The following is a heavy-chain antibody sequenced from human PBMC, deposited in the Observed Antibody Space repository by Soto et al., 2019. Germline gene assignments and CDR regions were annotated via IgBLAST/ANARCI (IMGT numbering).Heavy chain of an antibody. D-gene: IGHD2-21*02. CDR2: ITGGGDIT. Sequence: GESLKISCAASGFTFSTYTMGWVRQAPGKGLEWVSTITGGGDITYYADYVKGRFTISRDNSKNTLSLNMEILRAEDTAVYYCARRDAGYWGQGTLVTVSS. CDR1: GFTFSTYT. CDR3: ARRDAGY. J-gene: IGHJ4*02. V-gene: IGHV3-23*01.